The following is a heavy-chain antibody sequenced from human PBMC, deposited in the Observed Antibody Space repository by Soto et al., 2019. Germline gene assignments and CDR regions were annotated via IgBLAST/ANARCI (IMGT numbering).Heavy chain of an antibody. D-gene: IGHD4-17*01. CDR2: ISSSSSYT. V-gene: IGHV3-11*06. CDR1: GFTFSDYY. CDR3: ARDNSYGDYDWFDP. Sequence: PVGSLRLSCAASGFTFSDYYMSWIRQAPGKGLEWVSYISSSSSYTNYADSVKGRFTISRDNAKNSLYLQMNSLRAEDTAVYYCARDNSYGDYDWFDPWGQGTLVTVSS. J-gene: IGHJ5*02.